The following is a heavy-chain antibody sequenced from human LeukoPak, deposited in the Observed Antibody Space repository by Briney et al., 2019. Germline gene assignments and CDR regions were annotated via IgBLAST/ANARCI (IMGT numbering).Heavy chain of an antibody. CDR2: IYSGGST. D-gene: IGHD5-12*01. V-gene: IGHV3-66*02. Sequence: GGSLRLSCAASGFTVSSNYMSWLRQAPGKGLEWVSVIYSGGSTYYADSVKGRFTISRDNSKNTLYLQMNSLRAEDTAVYYCARNTYGHSGYERLFDYWGQGTLVTVSS. J-gene: IGHJ4*02. CDR1: GFTVSSNY. CDR3: ARNTYGHSGYERLFDY.